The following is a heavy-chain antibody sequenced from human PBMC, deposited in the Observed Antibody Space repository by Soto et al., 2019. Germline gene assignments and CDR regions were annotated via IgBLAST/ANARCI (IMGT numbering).Heavy chain of an antibody. D-gene: IGHD3-22*01. Sequence: LRLSCAASGFTFSSYWMHWVRQAPGKGLVWVARIKSDGSGTIYADSVKGRLTISRDNARNTLYLQMNSLRAEDTAVYFCARGDGDYYDGNGYLGRHWGQGTLVTVSS. J-gene: IGHJ4*02. CDR1: GFTFSSYW. CDR2: IKSDGSGT. CDR3: ARGDGDYYDGNGYLGRH. V-gene: IGHV3-74*01.